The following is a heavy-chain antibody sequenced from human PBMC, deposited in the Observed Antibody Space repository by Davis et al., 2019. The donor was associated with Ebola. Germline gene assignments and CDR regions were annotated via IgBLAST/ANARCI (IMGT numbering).Heavy chain of an antibody. D-gene: IGHD3-10*01. V-gene: IGHV4-30-2*01. CDR3: ARESFTSGNYYTGYYYYGMDV. CDR2: IYHSGST. J-gene: IGHJ6*02. CDR1: GGSISSGGYS. Sequence: MPSETLSLTCAVSGGSISSGGYSWSWIRQPPGKGLEWIGYIYHSGSTNYNPSLKSRVTISVDTSKNQFSLKLSSVTAADTAVYYCARESFTSGNYYTGYYYYGMDVWGQGSTVTVSS.